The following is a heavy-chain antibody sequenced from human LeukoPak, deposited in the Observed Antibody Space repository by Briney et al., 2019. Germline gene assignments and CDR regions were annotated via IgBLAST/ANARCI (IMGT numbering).Heavy chain of an antibody. V-gene: IGHV3-7*04. Sequence: GGSLRLSCAASEFTFSTYWMSWVRQAPGKGLEWVANIKHDGSEKYYVDSVKGRFTISRDNAKNSLYLQVNSLKAEDTAVYYCARAYYDSSGYYYVYFDSWGQGTLVTVSS. CDR3: ARAYYDSSGYYYVYFDS. CDR2: IKHDGSEK. CDR1: EFTFSTYW. J-gene: IGHJ4*02. D-gene: IGHD3-22*01.